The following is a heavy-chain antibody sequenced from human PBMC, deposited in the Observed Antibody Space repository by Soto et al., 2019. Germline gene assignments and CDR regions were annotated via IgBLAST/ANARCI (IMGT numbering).Heavy chain of an antibody. CDR1: GGSFSGYY. CDR2: INHSGST. J-gene: IGHJ4*02. D-gene: IGHD5-18*01. Sequence: QVQLQQWGAGLLKPSETLSLTCAVYGGSFSGYYWSWIRQPPGKGLEWIGEINHSGSTNYNPSLKSRVTISVDTSKNQFSLKLSSVTAADTAVYYCARDSAMVSSFDYWGQGTLVTVSS. V-gene: IGHV4-34*01. CDR3: ARDSAMVSSFDY.